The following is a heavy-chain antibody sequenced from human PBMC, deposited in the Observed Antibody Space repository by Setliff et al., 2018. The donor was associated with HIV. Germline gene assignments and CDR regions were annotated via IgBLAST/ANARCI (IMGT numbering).Heavy chain of an antibody. D-gene: IGHD2-8*02. CDR3: ARLIHTGLLYFDY. CDR1: GVSISGHF. V-gene: IGHV4-4*09. CDR2: IYTSGTT. J-gene: IGHJ4*02. Sequence: SETLSLTCFVSGVSISGHFWGWIRQPPGKGLEWIGYIYTSGTTEYNPSLDSRVTISVDTSRDQFSLNLRSVTAADTALYFCARLIHTGLLYFDYWGLGMLVIVSS.